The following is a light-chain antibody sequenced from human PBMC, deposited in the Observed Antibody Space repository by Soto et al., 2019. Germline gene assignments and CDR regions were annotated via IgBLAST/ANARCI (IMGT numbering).Light chain of an antibody. J-gene: IGKJ1*01. CDR3: QQYYRPWT. Sequence: DIVMTQSPDSLAVSLGERATINCKSSQSVLYSSNNKNYLAWYQQKPGQPPKLLIYWASTRESGVPDRFSGSGSGKDFTLTISSLQAEGVAVYYCQQYYRPWTFGQGTKVEIK. CDR1: QSVLYSSNNKNY. CDR2: WAS. V-gene: IGKV4-1*01.